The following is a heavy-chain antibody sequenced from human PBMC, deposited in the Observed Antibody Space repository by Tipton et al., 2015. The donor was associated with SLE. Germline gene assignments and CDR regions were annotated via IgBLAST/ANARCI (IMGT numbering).Heavy chain of an antibody. Sequence: LRLSCTVSGGSISSYYWSWIRQPPGKRLEWIGYIYYSGSTNYNPSLKSRVTISVDTSKNQFSLKLSSVTAADTAVYYCARVPHDSRAFDIWGQGTMVTVSS. CDR2: IYYSGST. D-gene: IGHD2-15*01. CDR1: GGSISSYY. V-gene: IGHV4-59*01. J-gene: IGHJ3*02. CDR3: ARVPHDSRAFDI.